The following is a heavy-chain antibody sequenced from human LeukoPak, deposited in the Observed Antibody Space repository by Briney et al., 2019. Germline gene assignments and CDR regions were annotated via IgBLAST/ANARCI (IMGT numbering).Heavy chain of an antibody. CDR2: ISYDGSNK. V-gene: IGHV3-30*18. Sequence: GRSLRLSCAASGFTFSSYGMHWVRQAPGKGLEWVAVISYDGSNKYYADSVKGRFTISRDNSKNTLYLQMNSLRAEDTAVYYYAKDMAIAARQPFDYWGQGTLVTVSS. CDR1: GFTFSSYG. J-gene: IGHJ4*02. D-gene: IGHD6-6*01. CDR3: AKDMAIAARQPFDY.